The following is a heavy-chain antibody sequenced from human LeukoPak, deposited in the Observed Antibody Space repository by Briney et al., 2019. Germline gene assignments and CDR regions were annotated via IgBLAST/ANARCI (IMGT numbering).Heavy chain of an antibody. J-gene: IGHJ6*03. CDR2: ISGRGDLE. V-gene: IGHV3-23*01. Sequence: GGSLGLSCSASGFTFSSYAMTWVRQAPGKGLEWVSTISGRGDLEFYTESVKGRFTISRDHSKNTVHLQMDSLRAEGTAIYYCAREGDFWSGYPIDHYYYMDVWGKGTTVTVTS. CDR1: GFTFSSYA. CDR3: AREGDFWSGYPIDHYYYMDV. D-gene: IGHD3-3*01.